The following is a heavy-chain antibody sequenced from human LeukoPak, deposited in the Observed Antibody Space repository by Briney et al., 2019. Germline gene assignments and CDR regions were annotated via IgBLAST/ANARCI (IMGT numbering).Heavy chain of an antibody. CDR1: GFTVSSNY. V-gene: IGHV3-53*01. J-gene: IGHJ4*02. Sequence: GGSLRLSCAASGFTVSSNYMSWVRQAPGKGLEWVSVIYSGGSTYYADSVKGRFTISRDNSKNTLYLQMNSLRAEDTAVHYCARTLAAAGLDYWGQGTLVTVSS. CDR2: IYSGGST. D-gene: IGHD6-13*01. CDR3: ARTLAAAGLDY.